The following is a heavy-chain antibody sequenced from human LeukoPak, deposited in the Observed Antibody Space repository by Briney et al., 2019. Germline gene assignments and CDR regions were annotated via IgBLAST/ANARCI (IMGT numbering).Heavy chain of an antibody. CDR1: GYSISTGYY. CDR2: IYTSGST. CDR3: AGIGGVRLKDYYMDV. V-gene: IGHV4-4*07. Sequence: SETLSLTCTVSGYSISTGYYWDWIRQPAGKGLEWIGRIYTSGSTNYNPSLMSRVTMSVDTSKNQFSLKLSSVTAADTAVYYCAGIGGVRLKDYYMDVWGKGTTVTISS. D-gene: IGHD4-17*01. J-gene: IGHJ6*03.